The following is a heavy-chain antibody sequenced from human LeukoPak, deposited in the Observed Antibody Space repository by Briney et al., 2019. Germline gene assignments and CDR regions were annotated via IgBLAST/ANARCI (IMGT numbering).Heavy chain of an antibody. CDR2: IYYSGST. J-gene: IGHJ4*02. CDR1: GGSISSGGYY. V-gene: IGHV4-31*03. D-gene: IGHD3-22*01. CDR3: VRSAFHAGSGNYYDY. Sequence: PSQTLSLTCTVSGGSISSGGYYWSWIRQHPGKGLEWIGYIYYSGSTYYNPSLKSRVTISVDTSKNQFSLKLSSVTAVDTAVYYCVRSAFHAGSGNYYDYWGQGTLVTVSS.